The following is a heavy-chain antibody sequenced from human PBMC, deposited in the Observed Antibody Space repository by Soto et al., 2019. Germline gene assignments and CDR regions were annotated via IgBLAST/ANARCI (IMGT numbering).Heavy chain of an antibody. Sequence: GGSLRLSCAASGFTFNSYAMSWVRQAPGKGLEWVSSVSGLGATTHHAGSVQGRFTISRDNSRNTLCLQMNSLRAEDTAVYYCAKLSQYSSSYYFTSWGQGTLVTVSS. CDR1: GFTFNSYA. V-gene: IGHV3-23*01. J-gene: IGHJ4*02. CDR2: VSGLGATT. D-gene: IGHD6-6*01. CDR3: AKLSQYSSSYYFTS.